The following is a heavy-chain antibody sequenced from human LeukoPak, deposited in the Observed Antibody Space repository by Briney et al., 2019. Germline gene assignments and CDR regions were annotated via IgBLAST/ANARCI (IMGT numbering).Heavy chain of an antibody. CDR2: IYSIGDT. D-gene: IGHD2-15*01. J-gene: IGHJ3*02. CDR1: GFTVSGHY. Sequence: PGGSLRLSCVASGFTVSGHYMSWLRQAPGKGLEWVSIIYSIGDTFYGDSVKGRFTISRDNSKNTLNLQMNSLRAEDTAVYYCARHRVVAASLDAFGMWGQGTMVTVSS. CDR3: ARHRVVAASLDAFGM. V-gene: IGHV3-53*01.